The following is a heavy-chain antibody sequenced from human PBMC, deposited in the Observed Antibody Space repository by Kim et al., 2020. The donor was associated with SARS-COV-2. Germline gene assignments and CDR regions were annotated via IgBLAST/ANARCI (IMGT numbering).Heavy chain of an antibody. CDR1: GGSISSGDYY. J-gene: IGHJ4*02. D-gene: IGHD3-10*01. Sequence: SETLSLTCTVSGGSISSGDYYWSWIRQPPGKGLEWIGYIYYSGSTYYNPSLKSRVTISVDTSKNQFSLKLSSVTAADTAVYYCARYYMVRGVIAHFDYWGQGTLVTVSS. CDR3: ARYYMVRGVIAHFDY. V-gene: IGHV4-30-4*01. CDR2: IYYSGST.